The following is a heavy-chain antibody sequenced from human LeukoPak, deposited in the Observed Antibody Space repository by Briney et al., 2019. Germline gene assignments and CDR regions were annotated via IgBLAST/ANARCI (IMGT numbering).Heavy chain of an antibody. CDR3: ARMVASTSIDS. D-gene: IGHD2-15*01. Sequence: PSETLSLTCSVFGYSLRSGYFWGWIRQPPGKGLEWIGSIFHTGSVYYNPSLKSRVTILVDTSKNQFSLELTSVTAADTALYYCARMVASTSIDSWGQGTLVTVSS. CDR2: IFHTGSV. J-gene: IGHJ4*02. V-gene: IGHV4-38-2*02. CDR1: GYSLRSGYF.